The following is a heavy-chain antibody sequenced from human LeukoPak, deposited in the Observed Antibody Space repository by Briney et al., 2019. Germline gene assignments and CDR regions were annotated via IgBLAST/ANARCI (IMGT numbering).Heavy chain of an antibody. CDR3: AKVGATRSYI. CDR1: GFTFSSYG. CDR2: IRYDGSNK. D-gene: IGHD1-26*01. V-gene: IGHV3-30*02. J-gene: IGHJ3*02. Sequence: GGSLRLSCAASGFTFSSYGMHWVRQAPGKGLERVAFIRYDGSNKYYADSVKSRFTISRDNSKNTLYLQMNSLRAEDTAVYYCAKVGATRSYIWSQGTMVTVSS.